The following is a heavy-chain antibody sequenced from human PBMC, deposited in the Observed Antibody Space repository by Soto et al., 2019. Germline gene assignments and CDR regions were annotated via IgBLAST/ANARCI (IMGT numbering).Heavy chain of an antibody. Sequence: PGGSLRLSCAASGFTFSSYWMHWVRQAPGKWLVWVSRINSDGSSTSYAGSVKGRFTISRDNAKNTLYLQMNSLRAEDTAVYYCVRTSLVVAAATREDYWGQGTLVTVSS. CDR2: INSDGSST. D-gene: IGHD2-15*01. J-gene: IGHJ4*02. CDR1: GFTFSSYW. V-gene: IGHV3-74*01. CDR3: VRTSLVVAAATREDY.